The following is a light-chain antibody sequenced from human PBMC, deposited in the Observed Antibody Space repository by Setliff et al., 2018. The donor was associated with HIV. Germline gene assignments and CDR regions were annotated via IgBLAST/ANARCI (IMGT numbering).Light chain of an antibody. CDR2: HVS. J-gene: IGLJ2*01. V-gene: IGLV2-14*01. Sequence: QSALTQPASVSGSPGQSITISCTGSSSDVGGYDYVSWYQQYPGKAPKLLIFHVSHRRSGISNRFSGSKSDNTASLTISGLQPEDEADYYCCSYTTSNNGVVFGGGT. CDR3: CSYTTSNNGVV. CDR1: SSDVGGYDY.